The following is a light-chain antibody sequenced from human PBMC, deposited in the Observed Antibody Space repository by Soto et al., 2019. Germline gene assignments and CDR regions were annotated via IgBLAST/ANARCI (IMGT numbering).Light chain of an antibody. CDR1: QSVSSSY. J-gene: IGKJ3*01. CDR3: QQYGSSPLFT. V-gene: IGKV3-20*01. CDR2: GAS. Sequence: EIVLTQSPGTLSFSPGERATLSCRASQSVSSSYLAWYQQKPGQAPRLLIYGASSRATGIPDRFSGSGSGTDFTITISILEPEDCVVYYCQQYGSSPLFTFGPGTKVDI.